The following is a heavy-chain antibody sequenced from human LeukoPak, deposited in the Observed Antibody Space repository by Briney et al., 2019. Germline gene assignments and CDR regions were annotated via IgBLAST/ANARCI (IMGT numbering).Heavy chain of an antibody. J-gene: IGHJ4*02. CDR2: IKLDGSEK. CDR1: GFTFGKYW. CDR3: ARDQYDTWSRRGNFDS. V-gene: IGHV3-7*03. D-gene: IGHD3-3*01. Sequence: GGSLRLSCVASGFTFGKYWMSWVRQASGKGLEWVANIKLDGSEKNYVDSVKGRFTISRDNTKNSLYLQMNSLRVEDTAVFYCARDQYDTWSRRGNFDSWGQGTLVIVSS.